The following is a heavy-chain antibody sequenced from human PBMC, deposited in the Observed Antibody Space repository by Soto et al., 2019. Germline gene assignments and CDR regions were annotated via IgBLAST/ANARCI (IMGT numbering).Heavy chain of an antibody. V-gene: IGHV4-39*07. CDR3: ARMKNWFDP. J-gene: IGHJ5*02. CDR1: GGSIISNNYY. CDR2: IYYSGST. Sequence: PSETLSLTCTVSGGSIISNNYYWGWIRQPPGKGLEWIGTIYYSGSTYYNPSLKSRVTISVDTSKNQFSLKLSSVTAADTAVYYCARMKNWFDPWGQGTLVTVSS.